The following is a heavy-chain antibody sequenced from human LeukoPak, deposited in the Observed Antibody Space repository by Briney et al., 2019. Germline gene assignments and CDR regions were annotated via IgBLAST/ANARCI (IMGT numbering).Heavy chain of an antibody. J-gene: IGHJ4*02. CDR1: EFTFSSYS. CDR2: ISSSSSYI. V-gene: IGHV3-21*01. Sequence: GGSLRLSCAASEFTFSSYSINWVRQAPGKGLEWVSSISSSSSYIYYADSVKGRFTISRDNAKNSVYLQMNTLRAEDTAVYYCARDLRGNIVVIVAADLSLDYWGQGTLVTVAS. D-gene: IGHD2-15*01. CDR3: ARDLRGNIVVIVAADLSLDY.